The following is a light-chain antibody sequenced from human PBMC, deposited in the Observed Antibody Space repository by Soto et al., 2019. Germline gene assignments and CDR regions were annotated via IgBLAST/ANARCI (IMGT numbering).Light chain of an antibody. CDR2: DAS. V-gene: IGKV1-5*01. CDR3: QYYRGLSS. Sequence: DIQMTQSPSTLSATISDRVTITFRAGQRISRYLAWYQQKPGEAPKLLIYDASSLQSGVPSRFSGSGSGTEFSLSITGLQPDDFATYYCQYYRGLSSFGPGTKVDIK. J-gene: IGKJ3*01. CDR1: QRISRY.